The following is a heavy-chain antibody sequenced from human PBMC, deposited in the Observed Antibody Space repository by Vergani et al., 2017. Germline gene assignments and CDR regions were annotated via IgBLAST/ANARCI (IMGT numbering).Heavy chain of an antibody. D-gene: IGHD2-15*01. Sequence: QVQLVESGGGVVQPGRSLRLSCAASGFTFSSYAMHWVRQAPGKGLEWVAVISYDGSNKYYADSVKGRFTISRDNSKNTLYLQMNSLRAEDTAVYYCARPDYSYYYYYGMDVWGQGTTVTVSS. CDR3: ARPDYSYYYYYGMDV. V-gene: IGHV3-30*01. CDR2: ISYDGSNK. CDR1: GFTFSSYA. J-gene: IGHJ6*02.